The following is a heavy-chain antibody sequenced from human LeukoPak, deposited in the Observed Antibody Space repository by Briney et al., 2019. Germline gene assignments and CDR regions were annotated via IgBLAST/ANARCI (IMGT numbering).Heavy chain of an antibody. Sequence: ASVKVSCKASDYTFTSYGISWVRQAPGQGLEWMGWINPNSGGTNYAQKFQGRVTMTRDTSISTAYMELSRLRSDDTAVCYCASSQCSGGSCYLWYWGQGTLVTVSS. CDR3: ASSQCSGGSCYLWY. CDR1: DYTFTSYG. D-gene: IGHD2-15*01. V-gene: IGHV1-2*02. CDR2: INPNSGGT. J-gene: IGHJ4*02.